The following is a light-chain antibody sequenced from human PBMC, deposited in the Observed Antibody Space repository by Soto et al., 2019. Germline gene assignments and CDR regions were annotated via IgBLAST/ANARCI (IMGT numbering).Light chain of an antibody. CDR3: SLKTSTITRV. V-gene: IGLV2-18*01. Sequence: QSAQTQPPSVSGSPGQSVTISCTGTSSDVGSYNHVSWYQQSPGTAPKVIIYEVSNRPSGVPDRFSGSKSGNTASLTISGLQAEDEADYYCSLKTSTITRVFGGGTKLTVL. CDR1: SSDVGSYNH. J-gene: IGLJ3*02. CDR2: EVS.